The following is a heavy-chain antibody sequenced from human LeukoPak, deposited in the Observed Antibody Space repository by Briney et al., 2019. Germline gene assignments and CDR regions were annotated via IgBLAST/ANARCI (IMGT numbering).Heavy chain of an antibody. D-gene: IGHD6-19*01. Sequence: GGSLRLSCAASGFTFSSYAMRWVRQAPGEGLGWVSSISGSGGSTYYSDSVRGRFTISRDTSKNTLYLQLNSLRAEDTAVYYCAKDRSSGWYDAFDMWGQGTMVIVSS. CDR1: GFTFSSYA. J-gene: IGHJ3*02. V-gene: IGHV3-23*01. CDR3: AKDRSSGWYDAFDM. CDR2: ISGSGGST.